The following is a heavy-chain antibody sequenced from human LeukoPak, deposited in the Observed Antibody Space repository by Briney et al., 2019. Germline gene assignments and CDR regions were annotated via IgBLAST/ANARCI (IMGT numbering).Heavy chain of an antibody. CDR3: ARESYYAMDV. CDR2: IKQDGSAK. Sequence: GGSLRLSCAASGVTFSGYWMRWVREAPGKGLEWVGNIKQDGSAKNYVDSVKGRFTVSRDNAKNSLYLQMNSLRAEDTAVYYCARESYYAMDVWGKGTTVTVSS. V-gene: IGHV3-7*03. CDR1: GVTFSGYW. J-gene: IGHJ6*04.